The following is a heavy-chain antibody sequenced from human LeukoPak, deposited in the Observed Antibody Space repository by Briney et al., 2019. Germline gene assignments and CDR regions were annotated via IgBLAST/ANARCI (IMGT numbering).Heavy chain of an antibody. J-gene: IGHJ3*01. Sequence: GGSLRLSCAGSGFAFSSYWMNWVRQAPAKGLDWVAHINRDGGETYWVDSVEGRLTISRDNAKNSLSLQMTSLRAEDTAVYYCARGSSNGFDGWSQGTMVTVSA. CDR3: ARGSSNGFDG. V-gene: IGHV3-7*05. CDR1: GFAFSSYW. CDR2: INRDGGET. D-gene: IGHD3-10*01.